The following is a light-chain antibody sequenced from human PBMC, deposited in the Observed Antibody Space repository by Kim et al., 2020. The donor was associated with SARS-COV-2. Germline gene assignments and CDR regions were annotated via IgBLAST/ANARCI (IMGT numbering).Light chain of an antibody. CDR1: SGSVSTRYY. CDR3: VLYMGSGIWV. J-gene: IGLJ3*02. Sequence: GGQVTLTCGLSSGSVSTRYYPSWYQQTPGQAPRTLIYSTNTRSSGVPDRFSGSILGNKAALTITGAQADDESDYYCVLYMGSGIWVFGGGTQLTVL. V-gene: IGLV8-61*01. CDR2: STN.